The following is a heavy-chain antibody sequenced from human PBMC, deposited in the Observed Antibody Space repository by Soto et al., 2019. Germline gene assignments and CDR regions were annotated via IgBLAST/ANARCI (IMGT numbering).Heavy chain of an antibody. CDR1: GFTFSSYA. D-gene: IGHD4-17*01. CDR2: IYYSGST. J-gene: IGHJ3*02. V-gene: IGHV4-59*01. Sequence: GSLRLSCAASGFTFSSYAMSWVRQAPGKGLEWIGYIYYSGSTNYNPSLKSRVTISVDTSKNQFSLKLSSVTAADTAVYYCASTTFQKYGDSDDSFDIWGQGTMVTVSS. CDR3: ASTTFQKYGDSDDSFDI.